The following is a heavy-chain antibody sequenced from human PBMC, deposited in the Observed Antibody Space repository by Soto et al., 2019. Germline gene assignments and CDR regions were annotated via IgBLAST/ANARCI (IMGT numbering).Heavy chain of an antibody. Sequence: GGSLRLSCAASGFTFSSYGMHWVRQAPGKGLEWVAVIWYDGSNKYYADSVKGRFTISRDNSKNTLYLQMNSLRAEDTAVYYCAREKFYYDSSGYLTFYYYYGMDVWGQGTTVTVSS. V-gene: IGHV3-33*01. CDR1: GFTFSSYG. J-gene: IGHJ6*02. D-gene: IGHD3-22*01. CDR3: AREKFYYDSSGYLTFYYYYGMDV. CDR2: IWYDGSNK.